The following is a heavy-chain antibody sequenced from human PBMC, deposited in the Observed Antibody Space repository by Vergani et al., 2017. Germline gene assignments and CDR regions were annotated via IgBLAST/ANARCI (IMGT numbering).Heavy chain of an antibody. D-gene: IGHD4-11*01. CDR1: GFTFTNFA. CDR2: ISGSGGFT. Sequence: EVQLLESGGNLVQPGGSLRLSCAASGFTFTNFAMTWVRQAPGEGLEWVSGISGSGGFTYSAGSVKGRFIISRDNSKTTLFLQMNSLRAEYTALYYCAGTKSVDYSNYDVGVRPFDYWGQGTLVTVSS. CDR3: AGTKSVDYSNYDVGVRPFDY. V-gene: IGHV3-23*01. J-gene: IGHJ4*02.